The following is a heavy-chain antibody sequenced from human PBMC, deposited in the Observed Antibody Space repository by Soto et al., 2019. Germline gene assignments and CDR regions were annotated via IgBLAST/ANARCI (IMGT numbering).Heavy chain of an antibody. V-gene: IGHV1-18*01. CDR3: AGDKGPYSSGAEKQGY. Sequence: QVQLVQSGAEVKKPGASVKVSCKASGYTFTSYGIRWVRQAPGQGLEWMGWISDYNGNTNYAQKLQGRVNRTTDTSTSTAYMELRSLRSDDTAVYYCAGDKGPYSSGAEKQGYWGQGTLVTVSS. CDR2: ISDYNGNT. D-gene: IGHD6-19*01. CDR1: GYTFTSYG. J-gene: IGHJ4*02.